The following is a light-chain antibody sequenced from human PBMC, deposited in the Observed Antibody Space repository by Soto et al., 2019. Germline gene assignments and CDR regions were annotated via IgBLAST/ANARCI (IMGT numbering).Light chain of an antibody. CDR2: EVT. CDR3: CSYAGNNSLI. CDR1: RSDVGSYNF. Sequence: QSALAQPASVSGSPGQSITISCTGTRSDVGSYNFVSWYRQHPGAAPQLIIYEVTQRASGISYRFSGSKSGNTASLTISDLQTADETDYYCCSYAGNNSLIFGGGTKVTVL. J-gene: IGLJ2*01. V-gene: IGLV2-23*02.